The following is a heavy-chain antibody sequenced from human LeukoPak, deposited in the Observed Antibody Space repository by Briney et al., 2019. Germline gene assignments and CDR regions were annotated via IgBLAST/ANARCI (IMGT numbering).Heavy chain of an antibody. V-gene: IGHV3-30*18. J-gene: IGHJ3*01. CDR1: GFSFSNYG. CDR3: AKDWQWERLTGAFNV. D-gene: IGHD1-26*01. CDR2: ISYDGSEK. Sequence: GGSLRLSCTPSGFSFSNYGMHWARQSPGKGLEWVAAISYDGSEKYYLDFVKGRFTISRDNSKNTLHLQMNSLRPEDTAMYYCAKDWQWERLTGAFNVWGQGTMVTVS.